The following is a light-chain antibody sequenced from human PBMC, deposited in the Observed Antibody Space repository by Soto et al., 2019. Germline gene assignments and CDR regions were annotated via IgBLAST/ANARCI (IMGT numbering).Light chain of an antibody. CDR1: QSVSSN. CDR2: GAS. J-gene: IGKJ4*01. V-gene: IGKV3-15*01. Sequence: EIVMTQSPATLSVSPGERATLSCRASQSVSSNLAWYQQKPGQAPRLLIYGASTRATGIPARFSGSGSGTEFTLTIRSLQSEDFAGYYCQQYYNWPPLTFGGGTKVEIK. CDR3: QQYYNWPPLT.